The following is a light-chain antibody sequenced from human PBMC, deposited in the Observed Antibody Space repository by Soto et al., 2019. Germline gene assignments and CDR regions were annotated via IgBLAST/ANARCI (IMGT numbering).Light chain of an antibody. V-gene: IGLV1-40*01. CDR3: QSYDSSLSGVV. CDR1: SSNIGAGYD. J-gene: IGLJ2*01. Sequence: QSVLTQPPSVSGAPGQRVTISCTGSSSNIGAGYDVHWYQQLPGTAPKLLIYGNSNRPSGVPDRFSGSKSGTSASLAITGLHAEDEADYYCQSYDSSLSGVVFGGGPKLPVL. CDR2: GNS.